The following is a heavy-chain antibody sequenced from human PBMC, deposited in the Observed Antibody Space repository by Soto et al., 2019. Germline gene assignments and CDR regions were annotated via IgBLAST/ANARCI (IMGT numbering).Heavy chain of an antibody. CDR3: ARDGSEGSGEIGYYYYMDV. CDR2: ITSSGASI. CDR1: GFTFSSYS. D-gene: IGHD2-15*01. J-gene: IGHJ6*03. Sequence: EVQLVESGGGLVKPGGSLRLSCAASGFTFSSYSLNWVRQAPGKGLEWVSSITSSGASIYYADSVKGRFTISRDNAMSSLYLHMNSLRAEDTAVYYCARDGSEGSGEIGYYYYMDVWGKGTTATVSS. V-gene: IGHV3-21*01.